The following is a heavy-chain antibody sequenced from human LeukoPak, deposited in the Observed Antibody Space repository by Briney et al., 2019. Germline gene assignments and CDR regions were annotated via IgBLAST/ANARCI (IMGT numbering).Heavy chain of an antibody. D-gene: IGHD6-19*01. J-gene: IGHJ4*02. Sequence: PGGSLRLSCAASGFTVSSNYMSWVRQAPGKGLEWVSVIYSSGSTYYADSVKGRFTISGDNSKNTLYLQMNSLRAEDTAVYYCAGSHRQIAVAGTMAFGYWGQGTLVTVSS. CDR2: IYSSGST. CDR3: AGSHRQIAVAGTMAFGY. V-gene: IGHV3-53*01. CDR1: GFTVSSNY.